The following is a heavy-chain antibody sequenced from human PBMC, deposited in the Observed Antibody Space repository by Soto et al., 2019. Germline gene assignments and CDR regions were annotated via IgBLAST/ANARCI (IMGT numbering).Heavy chain of an antibody. CDR3: VKGGTSVNSAGFDY. Sequence: GGSLRLSCSASGFTFSSYSMHWVRQAPGKGLEFVSVIRNNGISTYYADSVKGRFTISRDNSKNTLSLQMRSLRPEDTAVYYCVKGGTSVNSAGFDYWGLGTLVTVSS. CDR1: GFTFSSYS. J-gene: IGHJ4*02. V-gene: IGHV3-64D*06. D-gene: IGHD1-26*01. CDR2: IRNNGIST.